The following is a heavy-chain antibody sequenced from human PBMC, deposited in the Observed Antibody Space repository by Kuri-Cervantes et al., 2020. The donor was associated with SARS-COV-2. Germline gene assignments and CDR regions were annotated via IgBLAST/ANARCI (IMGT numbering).Heavy chain of an antibody. Sequence: SVKVSCKASGDTFTSYAINWVRQAPGQGLEWMGKIIPIPGIADYAQKFQGRVTITADKSTNTAYMEMSSLTSEDTAVYYCARDFLRGISSYDRALPYYGMDVWGQGTTVTVSS. V-gene: IGHV1-69*04. D-gene: IGHD5-12*01. CDR3: ARDFLRGISSYDRALPYYGMDV. J-gene: IGHJ6*02. CDR1: GDTFTSYA. CDR2: IIPIPGIA.